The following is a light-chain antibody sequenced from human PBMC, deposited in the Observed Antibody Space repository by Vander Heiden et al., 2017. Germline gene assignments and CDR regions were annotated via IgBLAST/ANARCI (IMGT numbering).Light chain of an antibody. Sequence: IQMTQAASSLSASGGDRVTITCRASQSISSVLHWYHQKPGKAAKLLIYAASSLQIGVPSKYSGSGSVADFTLTISSLPPADFATYYFQQSYGTPLTFGGGTKVEIK. CDR2: AAS. CDR1: QSISSV. CDR3: QQSYGTPLT. J-gene: IGKJ4*01. V-gene: IGKV1-39*01.